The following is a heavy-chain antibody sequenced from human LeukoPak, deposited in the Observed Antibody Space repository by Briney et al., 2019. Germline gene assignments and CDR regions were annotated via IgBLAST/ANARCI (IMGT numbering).Heavy chain of an antibody. Sequence: ASVKVSCKASGYSFTGYYMHWVRQAPGQGLEWMGWINPNSGDTKYAQKFQGRVTMTRDTSISTAYMELTRLRSDDTAVYYCARGVAGTYYYYYMDVWGKGTTVTISS. D-gene: IGHD6-19*01. CDR2: INPNSGDT. V-gene: IGHV1-2*02. CDR1: GYSFTGYY. J-gene: IGHJ6*03. CDR3: ARGVAGTYYYYYMDV.